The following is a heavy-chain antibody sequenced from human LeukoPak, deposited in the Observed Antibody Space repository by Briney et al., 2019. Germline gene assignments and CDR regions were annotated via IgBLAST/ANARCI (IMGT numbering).Heavy chain of an antibody. CDR1: GLTLSSNW. J-gene: IGHJ4*02. CDR2: INRDGSST. CDR3: ARDSSSGEEASFDY. V-gene: IGHV3-74*01. Sequence: GGSLTLSCAAAGLTLSSNWMHWVRQAPGKGRVWVSRINRDGSSTSYAGSVTGRFTICTDHAKNPLYLQMNSLRAADTAVYYCARDSSSGEEASFDYWGEGTLVSVSS. D-gene: IGHD3-10*01.